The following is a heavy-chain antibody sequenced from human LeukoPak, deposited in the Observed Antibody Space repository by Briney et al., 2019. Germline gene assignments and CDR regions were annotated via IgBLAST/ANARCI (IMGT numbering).Heavy chain of an antibody. CDR3: ARVGYPTQRRVLSAVSIPTAGAFGV. CDR1: GGSFSTYY. V-gene: IGHV4-34*01. CDR2: IYHTGST. D-gene: IGHD2-21*01. Sequence: SETLSLTCAVYGGSFSTYYWSWIRQPPGRGLEWIGDIYHTGSTTYSPSLKSRVTISVDTSKKQFSLSLTSVTAADTAVYYCARVGYPTQRRVLSAVSIPTAGAFGVWGQGTLVTVSS. J-gene: IGHJ3*01.